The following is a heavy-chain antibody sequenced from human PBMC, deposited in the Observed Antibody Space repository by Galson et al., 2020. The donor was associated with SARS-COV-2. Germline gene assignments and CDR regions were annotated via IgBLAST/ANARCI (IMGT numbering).Heavy chain of an antibody. CDR3: AREGRRDGNNPIDY. CDR2: ISSEGSTT. V-gene: IGHV3-74*01. J-gene: IGHJ4*02. CDR1: GFAFSNYW. Sequence: GESLKISCAASGFAFSNYWMYWVRQAPEKGLVWVSRISSEGSTTYYADSVKGRFTISRDNSKNTLYLQINTLRAEDTAVYYCAREGRRDGNNPIDYWGQGTLVTVSS.